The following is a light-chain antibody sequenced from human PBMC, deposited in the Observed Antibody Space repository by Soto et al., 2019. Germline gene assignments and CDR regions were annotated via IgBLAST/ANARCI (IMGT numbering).Light chain of an antibody. CDR1: QSVSSSF. V-gene: IGKV3-20*01. CDR2: GAS. Sequence: NVLGQSPGTLSLSPGESATLSCRASQSVSSSFLAWYQQKAGQAPRLLIYGASRRATGIPDRFSGSGSGTDFTLTISRLEPEDFAVYYCQQYVSPPWAFGQGTKVDIK. J-gene: IGKJ1*01. CDR3: QQYVSPPWA.